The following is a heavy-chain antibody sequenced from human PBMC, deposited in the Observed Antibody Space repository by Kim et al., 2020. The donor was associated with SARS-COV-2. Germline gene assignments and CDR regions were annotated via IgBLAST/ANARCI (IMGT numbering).Heavy chain of an antibody. CDR1: GGSISSSSYY. CDR3: ARRVVRGVRPGFDY. V-gene: IGHV4-39*01. Sequence: SETLSLTCTVSGGSISSSSYYWGWIRQPPGKGLEWIGSIYYSGSTYYNPSLKSRVTISVDTSKNQFSLKLSSVTAADTAVYYCARRVVRGVRPGFDYWGQGTLVTVSS. D-gene: IGHD3-10*01. J-gene: IGHJ4*02. CDR2: IYYSGST.